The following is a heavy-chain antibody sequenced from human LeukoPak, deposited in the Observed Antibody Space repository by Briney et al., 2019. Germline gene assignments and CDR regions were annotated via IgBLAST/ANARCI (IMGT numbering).Heavy chain of an antibody. CDR2: ISGSGGST. Sequence: GGSLRLSCAASGFTFTTYWMTWVRQAPGKGLEWVSAISGSGGSTYYADSVKGRFTISRDNSKNTLYLQMNSLRAEDTAVYYCAQRNRGYYYYMDVWGKGTTVTVSS. V-gene: IGHV3-23*01. D-gene: IGHD1-14*01. CDR3: AQRNRGYYYYMDV. J-gene: IGHJ6*03. CDR1: GFTFTTYW.